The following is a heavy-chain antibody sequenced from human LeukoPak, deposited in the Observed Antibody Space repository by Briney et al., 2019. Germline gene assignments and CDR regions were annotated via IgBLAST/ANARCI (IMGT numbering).Heavy chain of an antibody. V-gene: IGHV4-61*03. CDR3: ARDRPGSYWYFDL. Sequence: PSETLSLTCTVSGGSISSSSYYWSWIRQPPGKGLEWVGHIYYLGSTNYNPSLKSRVTISIDMSKNYFSLKLNSVIAADTAVYYCARDRPGSYWYFDLWGRGTLVTVSS. D-gene: IGHD3-10*01. CDR2: IYYLGST. CDR1: GGSISSSSYY. J-gene: IGHJ2*01.